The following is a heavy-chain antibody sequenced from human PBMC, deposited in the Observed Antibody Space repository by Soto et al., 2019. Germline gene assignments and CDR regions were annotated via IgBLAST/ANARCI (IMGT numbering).Heavy chain of an antibody. CDR3: TSIARDYTITPYYVMDV. D-gene: IGHD4-4*01. CDR2: IRSKTNSYAT. Sequence: GGSLRLSCAASGFTFSGSAMHWVRQASGKGLEWVGGIRSKTNSYATAYAASVKGRFTISRDDSKNTAYLQMNSLKTEDTAVYYCTSIARDYTITPYYVMDVWGQGTTVTVSS. V-gene: IGHV3-73*01. J-gene: IGHJ6*02. CDR1: GFTFSGSA.